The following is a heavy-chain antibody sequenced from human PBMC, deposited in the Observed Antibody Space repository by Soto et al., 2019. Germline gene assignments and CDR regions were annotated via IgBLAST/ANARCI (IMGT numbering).Heavy chain of an antibody. J-gene: IGHJ3*02. D-gene: IGHD4-17*01. V-gene: IGHV3-9*01. CDR2: ITWNSGSR. CDR3: AKGKGDLEILKPTVTTLWGLFHI. CDR1: GFTFDDYA. Sequence: EVQLVESAGGLVQPGRSLRLSCAASGFTFDDYAMHWVRQALGKGPEWVSGITWNSGSRGYAESEKGRFTISRDNAKNSLYLQMNSMRTEDTALYYCAKGKGDLEILKPTVTTLWGLFHIWGQGPMVSVSS.